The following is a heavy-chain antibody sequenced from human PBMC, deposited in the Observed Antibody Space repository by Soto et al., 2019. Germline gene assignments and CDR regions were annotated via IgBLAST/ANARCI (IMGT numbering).Heavy chain of an antibody. CDR1: GGTFSSYA. CDR2: IIPIFGTA. J-gene: IGHJ4*02. Sequence: ASVKVSCKASGGTFSSYAISWVRQAPGQGLEWMGGIIPIFGTANYAQKFQGRVTITADESTSTAYMELSSLRSEDTAVYYCARYDYNGYYFDYWGQGTLVTVSS. V-gene: IGHV1-69*13. CDR3: ARYDYNGYYFDY. D-gene: IGHD4-4*01.